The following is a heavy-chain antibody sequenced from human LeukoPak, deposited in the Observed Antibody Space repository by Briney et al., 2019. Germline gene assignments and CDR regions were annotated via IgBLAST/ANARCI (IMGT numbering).Heavy chain of an antibody. V-gene: IGHV3-9*01. CDR2: ISWNSGSI. CDR3: AKKSGSGSYYDAFDI. CDR1: GFTFDDYA. D-gene: IGHD3-10*01. Sequence: GGSLRLSCAASGFTFDDYAMHWVRQAPGKGLEWVSGISWNSGSIGYADSVKGRFTISRDNAKNSLYLQMNSLRTEDTALYYCAKKSGSGSYYDAFDIWGQGTMATVSS. J-gene: IGHJ3*02.